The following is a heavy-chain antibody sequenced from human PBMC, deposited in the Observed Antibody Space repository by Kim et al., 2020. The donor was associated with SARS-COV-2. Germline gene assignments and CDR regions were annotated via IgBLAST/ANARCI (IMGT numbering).Heavy chain of an antibody. Sequence: YAQKFQGRVTITADESTSTAYMDLSSLRSEDTAVYYCARDRSSSWFWFDPWGQGTLVTVSS. CDR3: ARDRSSSWFWFDP. V-gene: IGHV1-69*01. J-gene: IGHJ5*02. D-gene: IGHD6-13*01.